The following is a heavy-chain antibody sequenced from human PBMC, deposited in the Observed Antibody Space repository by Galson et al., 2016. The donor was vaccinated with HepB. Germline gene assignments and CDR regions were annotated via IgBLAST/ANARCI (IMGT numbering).Heavy chain of an antibody. V-gene: IGHV4-59*01. CDR1: GGSISSYY. Sequence: SEPLSLTCTVSGGSISSYYWNWIRQSPGKGLEWIGYIYYSGSTNYNPSLKSRVTISVDTSKNQFSLKLRSVTAADTAVYYCARGVDWNYELDNWGQGILVTVSS. CDR2: IYYSGST. CDR3: ARGVDWNYELDN. D-gene: IGHD1-7*01. J-gene: IGHJ4*02.